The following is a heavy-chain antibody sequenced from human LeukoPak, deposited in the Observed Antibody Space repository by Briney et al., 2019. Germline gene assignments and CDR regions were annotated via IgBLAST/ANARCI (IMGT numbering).Heavy chain of an antibody. CDR2: ISRSSSYI. D-gene: IGHD6-13*01. V-gene: IGHV3-21*04. CDR1: GFSFSTYS. J-gene: IGHJ5*02. Sequence: GGSLRLSCAASGFSFSTYSMNWVRQAPGKGLEWVSSISRSSSYIHYADSVKGRFTISRDNSKNTLYLQMNSLRAEDTAVYYCAKGDSSWRTFNWFDPWGQGTLVTVSS. CDR3: AKGDSSWRTFNWFDP.